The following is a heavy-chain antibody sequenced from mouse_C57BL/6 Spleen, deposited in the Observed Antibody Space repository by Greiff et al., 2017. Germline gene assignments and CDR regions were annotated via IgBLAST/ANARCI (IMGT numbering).Heavy chain of an antibody. V-gene: IGHV1-69*01. CDR2: IDPSDSYT. CDR3: ARGSTLYYFDY. D-gene: IGHD5-1*01. CDR1: GYTFTSYW. J-gene: IGHJ2*01. Sequence: QVQLQQPGAELVMPGASVKLSCKASGYTFTSYWMHWVKQRPGQGLEWIGEIDPSDSYTNYNQKFKGQSTLTVDKSSSTAYMQLSSLTSEDSAVCYCARGSTLYYFDYWGQGTTLTVSS.